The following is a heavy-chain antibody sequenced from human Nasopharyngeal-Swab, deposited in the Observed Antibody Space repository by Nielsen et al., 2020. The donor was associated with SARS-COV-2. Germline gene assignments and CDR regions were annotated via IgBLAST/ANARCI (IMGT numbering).Heavy chain of an antibody. CDR1: GGSISSSSYY. CDR3: ASRTSLFYDSSGYYGNWFDP. Sequence: SETLSLTCTVSGGSISSSSYYWGWLRQPPGKGLEWIGSIYYSGSTYYNPSLKSRVTISVDTSKNQFSLKLSSVTAADTAVYYCASRTSLFYDSSGYYGNWFDPWGQGTLVTVSS. V-gene: IGHV4-39*01. J-gene: IGHJ5*02. CDR2: IYYSGST. D-gene: IGHD3-22*01.